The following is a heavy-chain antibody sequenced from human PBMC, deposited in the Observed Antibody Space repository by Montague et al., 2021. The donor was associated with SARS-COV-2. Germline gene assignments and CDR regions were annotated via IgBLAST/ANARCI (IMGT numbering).Heavy chain of an antibody. CDR1: GGSITRNYY. Sequence: SETLSLTCTVSGGSITRNYYWGWLRQPPGKGLEWVGNIYYSGTTXINPSLESRVTISVDASKNQFSLNLTSVTAADTAVYYCARPLVRGVPKAFDIWGQGALVIVSS. V-gene: IGHV4-39*01. D-gene: IGHD3-10*01. CDR3: ARPLVRGVPKAFDI. J-gene: IGHJ3*02. CDR2: IYYSGTT.